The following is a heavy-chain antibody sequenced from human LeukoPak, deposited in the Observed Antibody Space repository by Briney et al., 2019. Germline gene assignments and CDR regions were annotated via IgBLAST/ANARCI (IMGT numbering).Heavy chain of an antibody. CDR2: INHSGST. Sequence: SETLSLTCAVYGGSFSGYYWSWIRQPPGKGLEWIGEINHSGSTNYNPSLKSRVTISVDTSKNQFSLKLSSVTAADTAVYYCASGGVWFGEFPPDWYYYYGMDVWGQGTTVTVSS. D-gene: IGHD3-10*01. V-gene: IGHV4-34*01. CDR1: GGSFSGYY. CDR3: ASGGVWFGEFPPDWYYYYGMDV. J-gene: IGHJ6*02.